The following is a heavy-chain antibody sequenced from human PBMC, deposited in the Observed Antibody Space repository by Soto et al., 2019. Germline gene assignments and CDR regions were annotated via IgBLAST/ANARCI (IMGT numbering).Heavy chain of an antibody. CDR1: GLSFSYYW. V-gene: IGHV3-74*01. J-gene: IGHJ4*02. CDR3: AADLALGSGSLGH. CDR2: IKTDGSET. Sequence: EVHLVESGGGLVQPGGSLRLSCAASGLSFSYYWMHWVRQAPGKGLAWVSRIKTDGSETNYADSVRGRFTISRDNAKNILYLQMNSLGVDDTAVYYCAADLALGSGSLGHWGQGTLVTVSS. D-gene: IGHD3-10*01.